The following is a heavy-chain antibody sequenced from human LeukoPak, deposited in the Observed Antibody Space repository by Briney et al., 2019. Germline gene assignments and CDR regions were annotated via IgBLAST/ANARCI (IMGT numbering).Heavy chain of an antibody. Sequence: WVRQPPGKGLEWIGSIYYSGSTHYNPSRKSRVIISVDTSKNLFSLKLSSVTAADTAVFYCARYESSRGSFDYWGQGTLVTVCS. V-gene: IGHV4-39*01. CDR3: ARYESSRGSFDY. J-gene: IGHJ4*02. D-gene: IGHD6-13*01. CDR2: IYYSGST.